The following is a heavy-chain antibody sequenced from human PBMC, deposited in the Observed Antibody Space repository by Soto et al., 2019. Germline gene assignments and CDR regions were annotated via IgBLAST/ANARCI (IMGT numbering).Heavy chain of an antibody. J-gene: IGHJ4*02. D-gene: IGHD6-13*01. CDR2: INPNSGGT. CDR3: ARVLSVIARARTSALDF. V-gene: IGHV1-2*02. Sequence: SVKVSCKASGYTFTGYYMHWVRQAPGQGLEWMGWINPNSGGTNYAQKFQGRVTMTRDTSISTAYMELSRLRSDDTAVYYCARVLSVIARARTSALDFWGQGTLVTVSS. CDR1: GYTFTGYY.